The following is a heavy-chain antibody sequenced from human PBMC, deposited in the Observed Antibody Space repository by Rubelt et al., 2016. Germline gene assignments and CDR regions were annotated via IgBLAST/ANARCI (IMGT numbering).Heavy chain of an antibody. CDR3: ARGKSLEQGDY. J-gene: IGHJ4*02. V-gene: IGHV4-59*01. CDR2: IYHSGTT. CDR1: GGSISSYF. Sequence: QVQLQESGPGLVKPSETLSLTCSVSGGSISSYFWSWIRQPPGKGLEWVGEIYHSGTTNYNPSLKSRVTISVDTSKNQFSLKLSSVTAADTAVYYCARGKSLEQGDYWGQGTLVTVSS.